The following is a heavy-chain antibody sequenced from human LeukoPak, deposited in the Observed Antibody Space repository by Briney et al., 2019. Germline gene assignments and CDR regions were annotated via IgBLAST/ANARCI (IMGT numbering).Heavy chain of an antibody. Sequence: SVKVSCKASGGTFSSYAISWVRQAPGQGLEWMGRIIPILGIADYAQKFQGRVTITADKSTSTAYMELSSLRSEDTAVYYCARAPETDNWFDPWGQGTLVTVSS. CDR1: GGTFSSYA. J-gene: IGHJ5*02. CDR2: IIPILGIA. CDR3: ARAPETDNWFDP. V-gene: IGHV1-69*04.